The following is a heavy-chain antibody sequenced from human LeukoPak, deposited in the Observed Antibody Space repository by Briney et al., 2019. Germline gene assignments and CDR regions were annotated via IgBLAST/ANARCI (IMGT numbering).Heavy chain of an antibody. CDR1: GYRFSNYW. CDR3: ARPYDELAPFDS. D-gene: IGHD3-16*01. CDR2: IYPGDSDT. J-gene: IGHJ5*01. V-gene: IGHV5-51*01. Sequence: GESLKISCQGSGYRFSNYWIGWVRQMPGKGLEWMGIIYPGDSDTKYSPSFQGQVTISADKSINTAYLQWSSLKASDTAIYYCARPYDELAPFDSWGQGTLVTVSS.